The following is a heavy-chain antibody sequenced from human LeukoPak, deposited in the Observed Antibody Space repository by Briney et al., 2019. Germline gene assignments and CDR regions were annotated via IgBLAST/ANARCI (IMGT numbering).Heavy chain of an antibody. CDR1: GGSLSDHF. D-gene: IGHD6-19*01. CDR3: ARDPYSSGTDAFDI. V-gene: IGHV4-34*01. CDR2: INDRGGT. J-gene: IGHJ3*02. Sequence: SETLSLTCSVYGGSLSDHFWNWIRQPPGKGLEWIGEINDRGGTNYSPSLKSRITISVDRSRNQFSLKLSSVTAADTAVYYCARDPYSSGTDAFDIWGQGTMVTVSS.